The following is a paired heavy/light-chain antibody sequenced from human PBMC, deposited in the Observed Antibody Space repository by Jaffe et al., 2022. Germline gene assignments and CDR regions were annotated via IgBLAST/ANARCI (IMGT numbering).Heavy chain of an antibody. CDR1: GFTFTKHD. CDR3: ARAGKMAAIPVDY. D-gene: IGHD5-12*01. V-gene: IGHV3-13*01. J-gene: IGHJ4*02. CDR2: IGTADDT. Sequence: EVQLVESGGGLVQPGGSLRLSCAASGFTFTKHDMHWVRQAPGKGLEWVSGIGTADDTYYSGSVKGRFTISRENAENSLYLQMNSLRVGDTAVYFCARAGKMAAIPVDYWGQGILVTVSP.
Light chain of an antibody. V-gene: IGLV2-23*02. J-gene: IGLJ2*01. CDR1: STDIGTSNL. Sequence: QSALTQPASVSGSPGQSITISCTGTSTDIGTSNLVSWYQQHPGKAPKLIISEVTNRPSGVSDRFSGSKSGNTASLTISGVQSEDEADYYCCSYSSGSTLVLFGGGTKVTVL. CDR2: EVT. CDR3: CSYSSGSTLVL.